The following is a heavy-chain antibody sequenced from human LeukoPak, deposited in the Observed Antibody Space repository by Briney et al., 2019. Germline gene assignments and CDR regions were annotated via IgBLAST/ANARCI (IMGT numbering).Heavy chain of an antibody. V-gene: IGHV4-39*01. CDR3: ARQPTGSYQWTFDY. CDR1: AGSVTSSGYY. D-gene: IGHD1-26*01. Sequence: PLETLSLTCTVSAGSVTSSGYYWAWIRHPPGKGLEWIWTVHYAGEVFYNPSLKSRVTIFVDTSKNQFYLSLISVTAADTAVYYCARQPTGSYQWTFDYWGQGTLATVSS. CDR2: VHYAGEV. J-gene: IGHJ4*02.